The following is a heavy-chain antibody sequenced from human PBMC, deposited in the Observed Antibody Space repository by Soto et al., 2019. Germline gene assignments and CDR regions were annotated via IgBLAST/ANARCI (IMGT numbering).Heavy chain of an antibody. D-gene: IGHD5-18*01. J-gene: IGHJ6*02. V-gene: IGHV1-24*01. CDR3: ATPLLAYSYGSWYYGMDV. CDR2: FDPEDGET. Sequence: ASVKVSCKGSSYTLTELSMHWVRQPPVKKLDWMGGFDPEDGETIYTQKFQGRVTMTEDTSTDTAYMELSSLRSEYMAVYYCATPLLAYSYGSWYYGMDVWG. CDR1: SYTLTELS.